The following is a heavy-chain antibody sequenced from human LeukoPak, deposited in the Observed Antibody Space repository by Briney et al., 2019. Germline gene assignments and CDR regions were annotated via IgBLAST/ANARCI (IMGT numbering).Heavy chain of an antibody. Sequence: SVKVSCKASGGTFSSYAISWVRQAPGQGLEWMGGIIPIFGTANYAQKFQGRVTITADESASTAYMELSSLRSEDTAVYYCARGRIGEQQLVHPGDYWGQGTLVTVSS. CDR2: IIPIFGTA. J-gene: IGHJ4*02. D-gene: IGHD6-13*01. CDR1: GGTFSSYA. V-gene: IGHV1-69*13. CDR3: ARGRIGEQQLVHPGDY.